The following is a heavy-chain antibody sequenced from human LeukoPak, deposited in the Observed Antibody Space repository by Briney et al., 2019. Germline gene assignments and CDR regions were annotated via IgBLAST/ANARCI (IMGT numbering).Heavy chain of an antibody. J-gene: IGHJ4*02. V-gene: IGHV4-59*12. CDR2: IYYSGST. D-gene: IGHD3-10*01. CDR3: ARDPRLYGAFDY. CDR1: GGSISSYY. Sequence: KPSETLSLTCTVSGGSISSYYWSWIRQPPGKGLEWIGYIYYSGSTNYNPSLKSRVTISVDTSKNQFSLKLSSVTAADTAVYYCARDPRLYGAFDYWGQGTLVTVSS.